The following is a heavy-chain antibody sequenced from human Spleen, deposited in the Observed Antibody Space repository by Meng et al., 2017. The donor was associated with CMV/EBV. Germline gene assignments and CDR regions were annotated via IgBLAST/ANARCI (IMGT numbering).Heavy chain of an antibody. CDR2: IYYSGST. D-gene: IGHD3-16*01. Sequence: SETLSLTCTVSGGSISSSSYYWGWIRQPPGKGLEWIGSIYYSGSTYYNPSLKSRVTISVDTSKNQFSLKLSSVTAADTAVYYCARERRERTGNFGGYYYYGLDIWGQGTTVTVSS. CDR1: GGSISSSSYY. V-gene: IGHV4-39*07. CDR3: ARERRERTGNFGGYYYYGLDI. J-gene: IGHJ6*02.